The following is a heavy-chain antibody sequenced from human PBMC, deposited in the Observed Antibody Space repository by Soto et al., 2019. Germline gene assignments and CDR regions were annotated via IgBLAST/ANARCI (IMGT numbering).Heavy chain of an antibody. CDR2: IYYSGST. CDR3: ARDRERDGYSGFDY. J-gene: IGHJ4*02. D-gene: IGHD2-15*01. CDR1: GGSISSGGYY. Sequence: PSETLSLTCTVSGGSISSGGYYWSWIRQHPGKGLEWIGYIYYSGSTYYNPSLKSRVTISVDTSKNQFSLKLSSVTAADTAVYYCARDRERDGYSGFDYWGQGTLVTVS. V-gene: IGHV4-31*03.